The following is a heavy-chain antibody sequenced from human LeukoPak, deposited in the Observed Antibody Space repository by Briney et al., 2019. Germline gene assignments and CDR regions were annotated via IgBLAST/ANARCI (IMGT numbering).Heavy chain of an antibody. D-gene: IGHD5/OR15-5a*01. J-gene: IGHJ3*02. CDR1: GFTFSSYW. V-gene: IGHV3-7*01. CDR2: IKEDGSEK. Sequence: GGSLRLSCAASGFTFSSYWMSWVRQAPGKGLEWVANIKEDGSEKYYVGSVKGRFTISRDNAKNTMYLQMNSLRAEDTAVYYCARGVSGTGPDIWGLGTMGTVSS. CDR3: ARGVSGTGPDI.